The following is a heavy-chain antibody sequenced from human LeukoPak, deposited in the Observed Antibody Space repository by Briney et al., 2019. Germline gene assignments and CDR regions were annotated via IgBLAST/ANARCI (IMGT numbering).Heavy chain of an antibody. CDR2: SHYSKTT. J-gene: IGHJ4*02. Sequence: SETLSLTCTVSDGSITNYYWSWIRQPPGKGLEWIAYSHYSKTTTYHPSLRSRATVSVDASTNQFSLKLSSVTAADTAVYYCARHAGNHYGDFFDYWGQGTLVTVSS. V-gene: IGHV4-59*08. D-gene: IGHD4-17*01. CDR3: ARHAGNHYGDFFDY. CDR1: DGSITNYY.